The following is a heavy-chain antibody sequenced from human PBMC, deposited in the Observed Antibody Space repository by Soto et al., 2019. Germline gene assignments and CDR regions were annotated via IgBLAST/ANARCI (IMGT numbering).Heavy chain of an antibody. CDR3: ARDRGRLRFPGYWFDP. Sequence: QVQLQESGPGLVKPSETLSLTCTVSGGSISSYYWSWIRQPPGKGLEWIGYIYYSGSTNHNPSLKCRVTMSVDTSKNQFSLKLSSVAAADTAVYYCARDRGRLRFPGYWFDPWGQGTLVTVSS. V-gene: IGHV4-59*01. D-gene: IGHD5-12*01. J-gene: IGHJ5*02. CDR1: GGSISSYY. CDR2: IYYSGST.